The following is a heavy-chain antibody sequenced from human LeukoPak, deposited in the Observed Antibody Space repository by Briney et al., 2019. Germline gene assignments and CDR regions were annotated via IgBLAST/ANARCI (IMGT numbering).Heavy chain of an antibody. J-gene: IGHJ4*02. CDR3: ARGGYTYGFDY. D-gene: IGHD5-18*01. Sequence: PSETLSLTCAVSGASVSGSNYYWGWIRQPPGKGLEWIGNIYSSGSTNYNPSLKSRVTISVDTSMNQFSLKLGSVTAADTAVYYCARGGYTYGFDYWGQGTLVTVSS. CDR1: GASVSGSNYY. CDR2: IYSSGST. V-gene: IGHV4-39*07.